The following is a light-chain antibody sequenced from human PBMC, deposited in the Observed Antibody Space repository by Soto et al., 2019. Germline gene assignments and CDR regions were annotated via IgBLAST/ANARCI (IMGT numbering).Light chain of an antibody. V-gene: IGKV3-15*01. J-gene: IGKJ4*01. CDR3: QQYNDWPLT. Sequence: EIVMTQSPATLSVSPGERATLSCRASQSVNSNLVWYQQKPGQAPRLLIYGASTRATGIPARFSGSGSGTEFTLTISSLQSEDFAVYYCQQYNDWPLTFGGGTKVDIK. CDR2: GAS. CDR1: QSVNSN.